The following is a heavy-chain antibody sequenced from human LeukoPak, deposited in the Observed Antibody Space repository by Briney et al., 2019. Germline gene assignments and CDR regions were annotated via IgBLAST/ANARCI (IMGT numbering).Heavy chain of an antibody. CDR3: ARGTNWVDY. Sequence: GGSLRLSCAASGFTLDVYGITWVRQAPGKGLEWVSGINWNGDSTGYADSTKGRFTISRDNAKNSLYLQMNSLRAEDTALYYCARGTNWVDYWGQGILVTVSS. J-gene: IGHJ4*02. CDR1: GFTLDVYG. V-gene: IGHV3-20*04. D-gene: IGHD7-27*01. CDR2: INWNGDST.